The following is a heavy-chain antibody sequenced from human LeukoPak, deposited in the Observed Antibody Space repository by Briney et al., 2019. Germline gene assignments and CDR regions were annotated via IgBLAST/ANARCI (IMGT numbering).Heavy chain of an antibody. CDR1: GFTFSSYA. V-gene: IGHV3-30-3*01. J-gene: IGHJ4*02. D-gene: IGHD1-26*01. Sequence: GGSLRPSCAASGFTFSSYAMHWVRQAPGKGLEWVAVISYDGSNKYYADSVKGRFTISRDNSKNTLYLQMNSLRAEDTAVYYCARDLRRATAWWYWGQGTLVTVSS. CDR3: ARDLRRATAWWY. CDR2: ISYDGSNK.